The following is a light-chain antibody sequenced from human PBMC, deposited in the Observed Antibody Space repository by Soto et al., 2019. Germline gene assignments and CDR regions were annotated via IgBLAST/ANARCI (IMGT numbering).Light chain of an antibody. Sequence: EIVLTQSPCTLSVSPGERATLSCRASQSVSSNYLAWYQQKPGQAPRLLIYGASSRATGIPDRFSGSGSGTDFTLTISRLEPEDFAVYYCQHYGGSPYTFGQGTRLQIK. CDR3: QHYGGSPYT. J-gene: IGKJ2*01. CDR1: QSVSSNY. CDR2: GAS. V-gene: IGKV3-20*01.